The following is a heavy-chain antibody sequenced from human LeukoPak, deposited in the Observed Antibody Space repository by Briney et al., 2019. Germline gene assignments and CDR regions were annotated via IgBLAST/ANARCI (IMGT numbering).Heavy chain of an antibody. J-gene: IGHJ4*02. CDR3: TTDLPLHFYDYGDCQGV. CDR1: GFTFDDYA. Sequence: SLRLSCAASGFTFDDYAMHWVRQAPGKGLEWVSGISWNGGSIGYADSVKGRFTISRDNAKNSLYLQMNSLKTEDTAVYYCTTDLPLHFYDYGDCQGVWGQGTLVTVSS. CDR2: ISWNGGSI. D-gene: IGHD4-17*01. V-gene: IGHV3-9*01.